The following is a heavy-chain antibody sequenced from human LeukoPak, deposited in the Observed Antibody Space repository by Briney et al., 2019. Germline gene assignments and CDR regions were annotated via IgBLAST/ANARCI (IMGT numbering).Heavy chain of an antibody. CDR1: GGSISSGDYY. J-gene: IGHJ4*02. D-gene: IGHD4-23*01. V-gene: IGHV4-30-4*08. CDR2: IYYSGST. CDR3: AKGTVVRLFDY. Sequence: PSQTLSLTCTVAGGSISSGDYYWSWIRQPPGKGLEWIGYIYYSGSTYYNPSLKSRVTISVDTSKNQFSLKLSSVTAADTAVYYCAKGTVVRLFDYWGQGTLVTVSS.